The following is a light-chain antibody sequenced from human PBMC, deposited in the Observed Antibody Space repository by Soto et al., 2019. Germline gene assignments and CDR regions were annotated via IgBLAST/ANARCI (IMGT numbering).Light chain of an antibody. CDR1: QSVSSY. Sequence: EIVLTQSPATLSLSPGERATLSCRASQSVSSYLAWYQHKPGQAPRLLIYDASIRAPGIPARFSGSGSGTDFTHTISSLEPEDFAVYYCQQRSNWPFTFGQGTRLEIK. CDR2: DAS. V-gene: IGKV3-11*01. J-gene: IGKJ5*01. CDR3: QQRSNWPFT.